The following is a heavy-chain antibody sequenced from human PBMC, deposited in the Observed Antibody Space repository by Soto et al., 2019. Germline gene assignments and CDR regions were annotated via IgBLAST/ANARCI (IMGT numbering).Heavy chain of an antibody. CDR2: ISYDASNK. Sequence: QVQLVESGGGVVQPGRSLRLSCAASGFTFSSHAIHWVRQAPGKGLEWVAVISYDASNKYYADSVKGRFTISRDNSKNTLYLQMNSLRAEDTAVYYCARGYSSSSAAFDYWGQGTLVTVSS. D-gene: IGHD6-13*01. CDR1: GFTFSSHA. CDR3: ARGYSSSSAAFDY. V-gene: IGHV3-30-3*01. J-gene: IGHJ4*02.